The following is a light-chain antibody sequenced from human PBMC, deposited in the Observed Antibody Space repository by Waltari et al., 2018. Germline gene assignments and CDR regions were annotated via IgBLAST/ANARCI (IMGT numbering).Light chain of an antibody. V-gene: IGKV3-20*01. CDR1: QRVSSSY. CDR2: GAS. CDR3: QQYGSSQT. J-gene: IGKJ3*01. Sequence: EIVLTQSPGTLSLSQGERATLSCRASQRVSSSYVAWYQQKPGQAPRLLIYGASSRATGIPDLFSGSGSGTDFTLTISRLEPEDFAVYYCQQYGSSQTFGPVTKVDIK.